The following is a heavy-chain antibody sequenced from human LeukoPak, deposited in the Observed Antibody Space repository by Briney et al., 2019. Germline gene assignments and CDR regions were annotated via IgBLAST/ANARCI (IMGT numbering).Heavy chain of an antibody. CDR1: GFTFSSSW. CDR2: INSDGSST. CDR3: ARETGSGYGMDV. D-gene: IGHD3-10*01. Sequence: GGSLRLSCAASGFTFSSSWMHWVRQAPGKGLVWVSRINSDGSSTSYADSVKGRFTISRDNAKNTLYLQMNSLRAEDTAVYYCARETGSGYGMDVWGQGTTVTVSS. J-gene: IGHJ6*02. V-gene: IGHV3-74*01.